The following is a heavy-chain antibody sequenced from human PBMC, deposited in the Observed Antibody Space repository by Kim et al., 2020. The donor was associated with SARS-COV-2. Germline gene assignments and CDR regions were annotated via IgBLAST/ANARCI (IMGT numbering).Heavy chain of an antibody. Sequence: SETLSLTCAVSGGSFSGFYWSWIRPSPGSGLEWIGEILHSGSTNFNPSLKSRVTMSVDTSIKQFSLHLSSVTAADTGVYSCAGPFTYGGYLGRYF. CDR3: AGPFTYGGYLGRYF. V-gene: IGHV4-34*12. J-gene: IGHJ2*01. CDR2: ILHSGST. CDR1: GGSFSGFY. D-gene: IGHD3-22*01.